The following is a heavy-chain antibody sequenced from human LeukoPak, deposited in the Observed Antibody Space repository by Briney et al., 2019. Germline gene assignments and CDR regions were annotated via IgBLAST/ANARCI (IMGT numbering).Heavy chain of an antibody. CDR3: ARSPRVTTASWYFDY. V-gene: IGHV1-2*02. Sequence: GASVKVSCKASGYTFTGYYMHWVRQAPGQGLEWMGWINPNSGGTNYAQKFQGRVTMTRDTSISTAYMELSRLRSDDTAVYYCARSPRVTTASWYFDYWGQGTLVIVSS. D-gene: IGHD4-11*01. CDR1: GYTFTGYY. J-gene: IGHJ4*02. CDR2: INPNSGGT.